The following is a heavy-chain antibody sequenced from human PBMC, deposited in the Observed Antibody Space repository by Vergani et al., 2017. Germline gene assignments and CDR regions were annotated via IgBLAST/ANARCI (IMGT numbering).Heavy chain of an antibody. CDR2: IYYSGST. CDR1: GGSISSGGYY. Sequence: QVQLQQWGAGLLKPSEPLSLTCAVYGGSISSGGYYWSWIRQHPGKGLEWIGYIYYSGSTYYNPSLKSRVTISVDTSKNQFSLKLSSVTAADTAVYYCARDSRFGARELQNWFDPWGQGTLVTVSS. J-gene: IGHJ5*02. CDR3: ARDSRFGARELQNWFDP. D-gene: IGHD3-10*01. V-gene: IGHV4-31*11.